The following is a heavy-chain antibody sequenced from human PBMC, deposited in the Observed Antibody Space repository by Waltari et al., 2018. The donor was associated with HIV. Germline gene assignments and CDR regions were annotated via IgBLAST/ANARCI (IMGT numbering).Heavy chain of an antibody. Sequence: EVQLVESGGGLVQPGGSLRLSCAASGFTFSSYWMHWVRQAPGKGLGWVSRINSVGSSTSYADSGEGRFTISRDNAKNTLYLQMNSLRAEDTAVYYCARNLEVAAAGGGVDYWGQGTLVTVSS. V-gene: IGHV3-74*01. J-gene: IGHJ4*02. D-gene: IGHD6-13*01. CDR3: ARNLEVAAAGGGVDY. CDR2: INSVGSST. CDR1: GFTFSSYW.